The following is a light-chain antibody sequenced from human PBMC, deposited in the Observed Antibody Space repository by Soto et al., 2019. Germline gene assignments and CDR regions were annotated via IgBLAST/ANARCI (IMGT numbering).Light chain of an antibody. J-gene: IGLJ1*01. CDR3: ASYTTSSTYV. Sequence: QSVLTQPASVSGSPGQLIAISCTGTSSDVGGYSYVSWYQQQPGKAPKLVISDVSNRPSGVSDRFSGSKSGNTASLTISGLQTEDEADYYCASYTTSSTYVFGTGTKVT. V-gene: IGLV2-14*01. CDR1: SSDVGGYSY. CDR2: DVS.